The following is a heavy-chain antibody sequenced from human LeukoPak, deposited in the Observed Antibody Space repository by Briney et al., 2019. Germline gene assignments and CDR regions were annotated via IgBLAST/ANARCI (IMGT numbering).Heavy chain of an antibody. V-gene: IGHV4-59*01. D-gene: IGHD6-19*01. J-gene: IGHJ4*02. Sequence: SETLSLTCTVSGDSIRTYYWSWIRQPPGKGLEWIGYIYYSGSTNYNPSLQSRVTISIDTSMNQFSLRLSSVTAADTAVYYCAIGWYYFDYWGQGALVTVSS. CDR1: GDSIRTYY. CDR3: AIGWYYFDY. CDR2: IYYSGST.